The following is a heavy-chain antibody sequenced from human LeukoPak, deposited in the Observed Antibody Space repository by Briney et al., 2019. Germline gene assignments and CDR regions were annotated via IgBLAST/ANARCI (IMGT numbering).Heavy chain of an antibody. D-gene: IGHD2-2*01. CDR1: GFTFSNAW. V-gene: IGHV3-15*01. Sequence: GGSLRLSCAASGFTFSNAWMSWVRQAPGKGLEWFGRIKSKTDGGTTDYAAPVKGRFTISRDDSKNTLYLQMNSLKTEDTAVYYCTARYCRSTSCYGEYFQRWGQGTLVTVSS. J-gene: IGHJ1*01. CDR2: IKSKTDGGTT. CDR3: TARYCRSTSCYGEYFQR.